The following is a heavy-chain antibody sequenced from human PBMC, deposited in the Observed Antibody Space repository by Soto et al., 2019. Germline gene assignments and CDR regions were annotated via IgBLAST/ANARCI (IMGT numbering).Heavy chain of an antibody. D-gene: IGHD4-4*01. CDR1: GYTFTNYW. CDR2: IFPRDSDT. V-gene: IGHV5-51*01. J-gene: IGHJ4*02. CDR3: TRLGSLLQPIDF. Sequence: PGESQKISCQASGYTFTNYWIGWVRQMPGGGLEWMAPIFPRDSDTRYSPSFEGQVSISTDNSIATAYLQWSSLEASDTAIYFCTRLGSLLQPIDFWGQGS.